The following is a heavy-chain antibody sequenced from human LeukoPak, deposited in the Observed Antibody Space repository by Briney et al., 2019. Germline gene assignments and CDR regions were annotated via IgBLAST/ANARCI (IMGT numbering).Heavy chain of an antibody. Sequence: GGSLRLSCAASGFTVSSNYMSWVRQAPGKGLEWVSVIYSGGSTYYADSVKGRFTISRHNSKNTLYLQMNSLRAEDTAVYYCARAHRIGYGGSVFDYWGQGTLVTVSS. CDR3: ARAHRIGYGGSVFDY. CDR1: GFTVSSNY. V-gene: IGHV3-53*01. J-gene: IGHJ4*02. D-gene: IGHD4-23*01. CDR2: IYSGGST.